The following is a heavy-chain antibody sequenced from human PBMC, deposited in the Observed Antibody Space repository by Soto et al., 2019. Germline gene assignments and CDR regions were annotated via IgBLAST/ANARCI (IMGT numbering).Heavy chain of an antibody. J-gene: IGHJ4*02. Sequence: GGSLRLSCAASGFTFSSYAMSWVRQAPGKGLEWVSAISGSGGSTYYADSVKGRFTISRDNSKNTLYVQMNSLRAEDTAVYFCAKEGVGDYFTHWGQGTLVTVSS. CDR2: ISGSGGST. CDR1: GFTFSSYA. D-gene: IGHD3-16*01. V-gene: IGHV3-23*01. CDR3: AKEGVGDYFTH.